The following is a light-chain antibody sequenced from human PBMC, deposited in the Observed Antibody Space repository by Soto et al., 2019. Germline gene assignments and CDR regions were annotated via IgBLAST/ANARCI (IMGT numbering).Light chain of an antibody. Sequence: DIQMTQSPYSLSASVGDRVTITCQASQDIKKYMSWYQQKPGKAPKLLIYDVSKLEPGVPSRFNGSGSGTDFTFAISSLQPDDIATYYCQQYDLIPLTFGGGTKVEIK. CDR1: QDIKKY. CDR3: QQYDLIPLT. V-gene: IGKV1-33*01. CDR2: DVS. J-gene: IGKJ4*01.